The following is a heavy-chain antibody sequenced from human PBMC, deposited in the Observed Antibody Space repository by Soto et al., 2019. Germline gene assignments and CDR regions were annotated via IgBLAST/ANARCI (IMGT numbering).Heavy chain of an antibody. V-gene: IGHV4-31*03. CDR2: IYNSGST. CDR1: GGSISSGGYY. Sequence: QVQLQESGPGLVKPSQTLSLTCTVSGGSISSGGYYWSWIRQHPGKGLEWIGHIYNSGSTYYNPSLETGVTLSEALSKTQFPLKLSSVTSPDPGVYYCAGYGDSAGRDIWGQGTMVTVSS. CDR3: AGYGDSAGRDI. D-gene: IGHD4-17*01. J-gene: IGHJ3*02.